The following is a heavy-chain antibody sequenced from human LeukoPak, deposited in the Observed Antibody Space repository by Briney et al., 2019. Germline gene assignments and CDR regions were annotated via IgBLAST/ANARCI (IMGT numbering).Heavy chain of an antibody. V-gene: IGHV3-21*04. Sequence: PGGSLRLSCAASGFTFSSYSMNWVRQAPGKGLEWVSSISSSSSYIYYADSVKGRFTISRDNAKNSLYLQMNSLRAEDTAVYYCAREGYYDSSGYYYEGARFDYWGQGTLVTVSS. CDR3: AREGYYDSSGYYYEGARFDY. D-gene: IGHD3-22*01. CDR2: ISSSSSYI. CDR1: GFTFSSYS. J-gene: IGHJ4*02.